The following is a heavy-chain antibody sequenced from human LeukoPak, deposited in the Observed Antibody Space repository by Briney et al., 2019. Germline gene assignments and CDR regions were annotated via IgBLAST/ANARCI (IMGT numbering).Heavy chain of an antibody. V-gene: IGHV4-59*01. J-gene: IGHJ3*02. Sequence: SETLSLTCTVSGGSINSYYWAWIRQPPGKGLEWIGYIYYSGSTNYNPSLKSRVTLSVDTSKNQFSLKLSSVTAADTAVYYCARDQYCGGDCPPHALDIWGQGTMVTVSS. CDR1: GGSINSYY. CDR2: IYYSGST. D-gene: IGHD2-21*02. CDR3: ARDQYCGGDCPPHALDI.